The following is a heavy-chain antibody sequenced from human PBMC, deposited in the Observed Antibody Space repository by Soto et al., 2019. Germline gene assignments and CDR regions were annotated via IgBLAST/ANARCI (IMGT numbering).Heavy chain of an antibody. Sequence: GGSLRLSCAASGFTFVDFAVHWVRQAPGKGLEWVSGISWNSGSIGYADSVKGRFTISRDNAKNSLYLQMNSLRAEDTALYYCAKDSLEWLLCPTDYWGQGTLVTVS. V-gene: IGHV3-9*01. CDR1: GFTFVDFA. D-gene: IGHD3-3*01. CDR3: AKDSLEWLLCPTDY. CDR2: ISWNSGSI. J-gene: IGHJ4*02.